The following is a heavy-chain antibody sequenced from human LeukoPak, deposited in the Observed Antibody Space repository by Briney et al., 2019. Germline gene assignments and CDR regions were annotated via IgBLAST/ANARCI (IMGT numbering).Heavy chain of an antibody. CDR3: AKYGNSGWNDAFDI. Sequence: GGSLRLSCAASGFTFSSSAMSWVRQAPGKGLEWVSAISPSSDSTSYADSVKGRFTISRDNSKNTVYMQMNSLGAEDTAVYYCAKYGNSGWNDAFDIWGQGTMVTVSS. D-gene: IGHD6-19*01. V-gene: IGHV3-23*01. CDR1: GFTFSSSA. CDR2: ISPSSDST. J-gene: IGHJ3*02.